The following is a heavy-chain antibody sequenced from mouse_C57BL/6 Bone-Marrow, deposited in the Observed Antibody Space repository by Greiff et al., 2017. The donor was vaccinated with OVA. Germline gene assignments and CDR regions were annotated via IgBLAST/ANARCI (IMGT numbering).Heavy chain of an antibody. Sequence: VKLMESGEGLVKPGGSLKLSCAASGFTFSSYAMSWVRQTPEKRLEWVAYISSGGDYIYYADTVKGRFTISRDNARNTLYLQMSSLKSEDTAMYYCTRDRGYDYDVDYYAMDYWGQGTSVTVSS. CDR2: ISSGGDYI. CDR1: GFTFSSYA. D-gene: IGHD2-4*01. V-gene: IGHV5-9-1*02. CDR3: TRDRGYDYDVDYYAMDY. J-gene: IGHJ4*01.